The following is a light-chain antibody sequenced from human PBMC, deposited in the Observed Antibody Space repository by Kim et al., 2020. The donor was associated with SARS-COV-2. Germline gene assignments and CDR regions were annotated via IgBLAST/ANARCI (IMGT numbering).Light chain of an antibody. CDR2: GAA. Sequence: ASVGDRVTITCRTSQGISSYLNWYQQKPGRAPTLLIFGAATLQSGVPPRFSGSGSGTDFTLTINNLQPEDFATYFCQQGYSAPWTFGQGTKLEI. V-gene: IGKV1-39*01. J-gene: IGKJ1*01. CDR3: QQGYSAPWT. CDR1: QGISSY.